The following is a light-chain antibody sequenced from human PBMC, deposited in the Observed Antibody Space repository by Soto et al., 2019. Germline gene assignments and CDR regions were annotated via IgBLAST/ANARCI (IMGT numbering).Light chain of an antibody. CDR3: QSYDSSLTI. J-gene: IGLJ2*01. CDR2: VNT. CDR1: NSNIGAGYD. Sequence: QSVLTQPPSVSGAPGQRVTIPCTGNNSNIGAGYDVHWYQQLPGTAPKLPIYVNTNRPSGVPDRFSGSKSGTSASLAITGLQAEDEADYYCQSYDSSLTIFGGGTKLTVL. V-gene: IGLV1-40*01.